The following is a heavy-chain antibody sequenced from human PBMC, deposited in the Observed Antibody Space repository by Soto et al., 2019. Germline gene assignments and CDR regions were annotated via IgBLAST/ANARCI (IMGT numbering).Heavy chain of an antibody. D-gene: IGHD2-2*01. CDR2: INPNSGGT. Sequence: ASVKVSCKASGYTFTGYYMHWVRQAPGQGLEWIGWINPNSGGTNYAQKFQGWVTMTRDTSISTAYMELSRLRSDDTAVYYCARGLDCSSTSCYFDYWGQGTLVTVSS. CDR3: ARGLDCSSTSCYFDY. V-gene: IGHV1-2*04. J-gene: IGHJ4*02. CDR1: GYTFTGYY.